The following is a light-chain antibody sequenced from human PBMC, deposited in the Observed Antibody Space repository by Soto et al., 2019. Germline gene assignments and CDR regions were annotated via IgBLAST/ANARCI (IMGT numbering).Light chain of an antibody. V-gene: IGLV4-69*01. CDR1: SGHSSYA. J-gene: IGLJ3*02. Sequence: QAVVTQSPSASASLGASVNLTCTLTSGHSSYAIAWHQQQPEKGPRYLMKLNSDGSHSKGDGIPDRFSGSSSGAERYLIISSLQSEDEADYYCQTWDTGTWVFGGGTKLTVL. CDR2: LNSDGSH. CDR3: QTWDTGTWV.